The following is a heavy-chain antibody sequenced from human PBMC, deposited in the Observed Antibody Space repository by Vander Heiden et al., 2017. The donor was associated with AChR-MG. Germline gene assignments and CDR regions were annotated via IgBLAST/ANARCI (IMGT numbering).Heavy chain of an antibody. D-gene: IGHD2-15*01. Sequence: VQLVESGGCLVKPAGSLSLSCSASGFTFSNAWLSWVRQAPGKGLEWVGRIKTKTDGGTIDYAAPVKGRFTISRDDSKNTLYLQMNSLKTEDTAVYYCQARSSTYTFFDYWGQGTLVTVSS. V-gene: IGHV3-15*01. J-gene: IGHJ4*02. CDR3: QARSSTYTFFDY. CDR2: IKTKTDGGTI. CDR1: GFTFSNAW.